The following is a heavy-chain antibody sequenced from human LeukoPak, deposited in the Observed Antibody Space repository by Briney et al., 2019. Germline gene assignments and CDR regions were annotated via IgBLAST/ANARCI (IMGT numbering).Heavy chain of an antibody. CDR2: IYRGGSI. J-gene: IGHJ4*02. D-gene: IGHD2-15*01. CDR3: AWGLEYCSGETCRPPAN. CDR1: GFTVSSNH. V-gene: IGHV3-53*01. Sequence: GGSLRLSCAASGFTVSSNHMTWVRQAPGKGLEWVSVIYRGGSIYYADSVKGRFTISRDSSKNTLSLQMNSLRAEDTAVYYCAWGLEYCSGETCRPPANWGQGTLVTVSS.